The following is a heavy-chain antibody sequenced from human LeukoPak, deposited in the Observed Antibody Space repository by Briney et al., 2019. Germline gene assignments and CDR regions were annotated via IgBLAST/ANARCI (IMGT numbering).Heavy chain of an antibody. V-gene: IGHV1-8*01. CDR3: ARGRRINYDFWSGRTDY. CDR2: MNPNSGNT. CDR1: GYTFTSYD. D-gene: IGHD3-3*01. J-gene: IGHJ4*02. Sequence: ASVKVSCKASGYTFTSYDINWVRQATGQGLEWTGWMNPNSGNTGYAQKFQGRVTMTRNTSISTAYMELSSLRSEDTAVYYCARGRRINYDFWSGRTDYWGQGTLVTVSS.